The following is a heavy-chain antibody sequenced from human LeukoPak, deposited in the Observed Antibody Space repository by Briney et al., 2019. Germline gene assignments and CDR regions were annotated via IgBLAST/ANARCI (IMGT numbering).Heavy chain of an antibody. Sequence: GGSLRLSCAASGFSFSSYAMSWVRQAPGKGLEWVGFIRSKAYGGTTEYAASVKGRFTISRDDSKSIAYLQMNSLKTEDTAVYYCTRDKGGSYYDDYWGQGTLVTVSS. CDR2: IRSKAYGGTT. CDR3: TRDKGGSYYDDY. J-gene: IGHJ4*02. V-gene: IGHV3-49*04. CDR1: GFSFSSYA. D-gene: IGHD1-26*01.